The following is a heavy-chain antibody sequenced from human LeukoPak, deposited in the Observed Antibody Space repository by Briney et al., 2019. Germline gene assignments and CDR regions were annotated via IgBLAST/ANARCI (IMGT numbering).Heavy chain of an antibody. D-gene: IGHD3-22*01. CDR2: ISYDGSNK. CDR3: ARDRVRVVAVYYFDY. V-gene: IGHV3-30-3*01. Sequence: GGSLRLSCAASGFTFSSYAMHWVRQAPGKGLEWVAVISYDGSNKYYADSVKGRFTISRDNSKNTLYLQMNSLRAEDTAVYYCARDRVRVVAVYYFDYWGQGTLVTVSS. CDR1: GFTFSSYA. J-gene: IGHJ4*02.